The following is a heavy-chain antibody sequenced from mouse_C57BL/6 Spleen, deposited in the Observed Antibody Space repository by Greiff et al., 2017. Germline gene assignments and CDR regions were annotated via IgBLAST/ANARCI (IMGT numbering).Heavy chain of an antibody. V-gene: IGHV1-9*01. CDR1: GYTFTGYW. CDR3: ARGGTGYYFDY. D-gene: IGHD3-3*01. CDR2: ILPGSGST. Sequence: QVQLQQSGAELMKPGASVKLSCKATGYTFTGYWIEWVKQRPGHGLEWIGEILPGSGSTNYNEKFKGKATFTEDTSSNTAYMQLSSLTTEDSASYSSARGGTGYYFDYWGQGTTLTVSS. J-gene: IGHJ2*01.